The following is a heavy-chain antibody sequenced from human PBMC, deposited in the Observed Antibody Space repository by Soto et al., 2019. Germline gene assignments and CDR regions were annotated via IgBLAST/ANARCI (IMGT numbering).Heavy chain of an antibody. D-gene: IGHD1-1*01. Sequence: PSETLSLTGTVAGGSISSYYWSWIRQPPGKGLEWIGYIYYSGSTNYNPSLKRRVTISVDTSKNQFSLKLSSVTAAATAVYYSAREGLRITTETNDAFDIWGQGTMVTVSS. CDR1: GGSISSYY. J-gene: IGHJ3*02. CDR3: AREGLRITTETNDAFDI. V-gene: IGHV4-59*01. CDR2: IYYSGST.